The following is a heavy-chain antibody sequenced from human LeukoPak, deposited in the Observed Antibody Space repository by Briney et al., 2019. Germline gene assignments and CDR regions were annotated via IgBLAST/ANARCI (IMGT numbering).Heavy chain of an antibody. V-gene: IGHV3-30*09. D-gene: IGHD5-24*01. Sequence: GGSLRLSCAASGFTFSTYAMHWVRQAPGKGLEWVALISYDGSRKHFADSVKGRFAISRDNSKNTLYLQMDSLRGEDTAVYYCARDSARRDGYNFDYWGQGTLVTVSS. CDR2: ISYDGSRK. J-gene: IGHJ4*02. CDR1: GFTFSTYA. CDR3: ARDSARRDGYNFDY.